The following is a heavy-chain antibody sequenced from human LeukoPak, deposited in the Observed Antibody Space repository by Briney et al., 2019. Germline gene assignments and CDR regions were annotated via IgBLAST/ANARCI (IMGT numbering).Heavy chain of an antibody. J-gene: IGHJ4*02. V-gene: IGHV4-59*01. Sequence: SETLSLTCTVSGGSISTYYWTWIRQPPGKGLEWIGYIYYSGRTNYNSSLRSRLTMSIDTSKNQFSLKLNSVTAADTAVYYCARAIPLLRLDYWGRGALVTVSS. D-gene: IGHD3-3*01. CDR1: GGSISTYY. CDR2: IYYSGRT. CDR3: ARAIPLLRLDY.